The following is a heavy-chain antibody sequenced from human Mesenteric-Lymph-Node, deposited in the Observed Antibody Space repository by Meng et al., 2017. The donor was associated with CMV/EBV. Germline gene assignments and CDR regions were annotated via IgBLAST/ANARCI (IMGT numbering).Heavy chain of an antibody. D-gene: IGHD6-13*01. CDR3: AREGIAAAPFDY. CDR2: ISWNSGSI. V-gene: IGHV3-9*03. J-gene: IGHJ4*02. CDR1: GFTFDDYA. Sequence: SLKISCAASGFTFDDYAMHWVRQAPGKGLEWVSGISWNSGSIGYADSVKGRFTISRDNAKNSLYLQMNSLRAEDMALYYCAREGIAAAPFDYWGQGTLVTVSS.